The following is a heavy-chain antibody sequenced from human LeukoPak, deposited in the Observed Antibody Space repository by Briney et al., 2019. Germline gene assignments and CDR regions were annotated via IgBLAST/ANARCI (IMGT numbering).Heavy chain of an antibody. CDR2: FHNSGTS. D-gene: IGHD3-16*01. V-gene: IGHV4-61*01. J-gene: IGHJ4*02. CDR3: TRGAGWLIDY. Sequence: SQTLSLTCTVSGGSISSGRYFWSWIRQPPGKGLEWIGYFHNSGTSTYNPSLKSRVTISADTSKNQFSLKLNSLTTADTAVYYCTRGAGWLIDYWGQGILVTVSS. CDR1: GGSISSGRYF.